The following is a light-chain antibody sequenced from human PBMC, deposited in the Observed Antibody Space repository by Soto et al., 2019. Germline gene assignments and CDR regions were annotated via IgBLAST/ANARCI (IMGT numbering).Light chain of an antibody. CDR3: QHLNDYRYA. CDR1: QAISSS. CDR2: AAS. J-gene: IGKJ2*01. Sequence: DIPLTQSPSFLSASVGDRVTITCRASQAISSSLAWYQHNPGKAPKLLIYAASTLQNGVPSSFSGSGSGTVFTLTISSLQPEDFATYYCQHLNDYRYAFGQGTKVEIK. V-gene: IGKV1-9*01.